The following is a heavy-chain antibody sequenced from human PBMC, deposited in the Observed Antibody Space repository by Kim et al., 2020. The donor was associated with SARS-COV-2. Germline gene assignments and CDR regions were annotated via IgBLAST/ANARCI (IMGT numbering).Heavy chain of an antibody. Sequence: ASVKVSCKASGYTFTSYYMHWVRQAPGQGLEWMGIINPSGGSTSYAQKFQGRVTMTRDTSTSTVYMELSSLRSEDTAVYYCARDQAEYYDFWSGSPYYYYRDVWGKGTTVSVSS. CDR1: GYTFTSYY. V-gene: IGHV1-46*01. J-gene: IGHJ6*03. CDR2: INPSGGST. D-gene: IGHD3-3*01. CDR3: ARDQAEYYDFWSGSPYYYYRDV.